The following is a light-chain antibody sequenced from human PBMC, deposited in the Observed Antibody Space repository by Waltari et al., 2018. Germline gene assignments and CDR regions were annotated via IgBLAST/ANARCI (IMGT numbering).Light chain of an antibody. J-gene: IGLJ2*01. CDR3: ATWDDNIVL. CDR2: LEGDGSD. Sequence: QPVLTQSPSASASLGSSVKLTCTLSRGHSSYLIPWHQQRPGNAPRYLMKLEGDGSDNKGQGGPDRFSGSSSGADRYLSISNVQSEDEADYYCATWDDNIVLFGGGTKVTVL. CDR1: RGHSSYL. V-gene: IGLV4-60*03.